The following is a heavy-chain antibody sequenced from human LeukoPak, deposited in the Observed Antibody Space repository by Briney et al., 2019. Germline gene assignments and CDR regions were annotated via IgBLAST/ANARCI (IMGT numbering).Heavy chain of an antibody. CDR1: GYTFTGYY. CDR3: AREGSGYDYGYYFDY. J-gene: IGHJ4*02. V-gene: IGHV1-2*02. CDR2: INPNSGGT. D-gene: IGHD5-12*01. Sequence: ASVKVSCKASGYTFTGYYMHWVRQAPGQALEWMGWINPNSGGTNYAQKLQGRVTMTTDTSTSTAYMELRSLRSDDTAVYYCAREGSGYDYGYYFDYWGQGTLVTVSS.